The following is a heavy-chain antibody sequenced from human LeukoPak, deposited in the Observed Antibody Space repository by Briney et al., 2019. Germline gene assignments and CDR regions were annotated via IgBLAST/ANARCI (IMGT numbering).Heavy chain of an antibody. Sequence: EASVKVSCKASGYTFTGYYMHWVRQAPGQGLEWMGWINPNSGGTNYAQKFQGRVTITRDTSISTAYMELSRLRSDDTAVYYCARDITAVAGTNYWGQGTLVTVSS. V-gene: IGHV1-2*02. J-gene: IGHJ4*02. D-gene: IGHD6-19*01. CDR3: ARDITAVAGTNY. CDR1: GYTFTGYY. CDR2: INPNSGGT.